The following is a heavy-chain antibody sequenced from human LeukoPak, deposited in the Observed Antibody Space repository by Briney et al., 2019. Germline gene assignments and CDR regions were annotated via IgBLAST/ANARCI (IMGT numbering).Heavy chain of an antibody. CDR3: ARAAVRDGNWFDP. Sequence: SETLSLTCTVSGVSISSGGYYWSWIRQHPGKGLEWIGYIYYSGSTYYNPSLKSRVTISVDTSKNQFSLKLSSVTAADTAVYYCARAAVRDGNWFDPWGQGTLVTVSS. CDR2: IYYSGST. CDR1: GVSISSGGYY. J-gene: IGHJ5*02. V-gene: IGHV4-31*03. D-gene: IGHD6-13*01.